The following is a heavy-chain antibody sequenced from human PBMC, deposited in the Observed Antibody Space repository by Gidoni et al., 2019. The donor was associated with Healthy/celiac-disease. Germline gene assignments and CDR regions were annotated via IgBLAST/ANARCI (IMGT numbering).Heavy chain of an antibody. CDR1: GFTFSSYA. V-gene: IGHV3-64D*06. Sequence: EVQLVESGGGLVQPVGSLRLSCSASGFTFSSYAMHWVRQAPGKGLEYVSASSSNGGSTYYADSVKGRFTISRDNSKNTLYLQMSSLRAEDTAVYYCVKDRRTVTILGYFDYWGQGTLVTVSS. CDR3: VKDRRTVTILGYFDY. D-gene: IGHD4-17*01. J-gene: IGHJ4*02. CDR2: SSSNGGST.